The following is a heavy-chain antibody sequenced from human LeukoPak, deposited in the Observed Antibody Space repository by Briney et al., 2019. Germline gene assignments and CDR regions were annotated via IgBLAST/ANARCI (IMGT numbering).Heavy chain of an antibody. D-gene: IGHD2-2*01. Sequence: GGSLRLSCAASGFTFSSYAMRWVRQAPGKGLEWVSAISGSGGSTYYADSVKGRFTISRDNSKNTLYLQMNSLRAEDTAVYYCANHYGNRYYAPSDWGQGTLVTVSS. CDR3: ANHYGNRYYAPSD. CDR1: GFTFSSYA. V-gene: IGHV3-23*01. CDR2: ISGSGGST. J-gene: IGHJ4*02.